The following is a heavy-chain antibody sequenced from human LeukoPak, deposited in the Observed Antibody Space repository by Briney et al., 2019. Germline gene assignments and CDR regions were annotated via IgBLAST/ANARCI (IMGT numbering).Heavy chain of an antibody. J-gene: IGHJ5*01. CDR1: GFTFINYA. CDR2: ISGSGGTT. V-gene: IGHV3-23*01. CDR3: AKNPSLGTYFWFDS. Sequence: GGSLRLSCTPSGFTFINYAVSCVREVPGKGLEWVSAISGSGGTTYYADSVKGRFTISRDNSKNTLYLQMNSLRAEDTAIYYCAKNPSLGTYFWFDSWGQGTLVTVSS. D-gene: IGHD2/OR15-2a*01.